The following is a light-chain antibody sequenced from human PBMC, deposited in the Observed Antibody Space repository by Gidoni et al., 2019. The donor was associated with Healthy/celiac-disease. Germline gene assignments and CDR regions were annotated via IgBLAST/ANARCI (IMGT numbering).Light chain of an antibody. J-gene: IGKJ2*03. V-gene: IGKV1-39*01. CDR3: QQSYSTLVS. CDR1: QSISSY. CDR2: AAS. Sequence: DSQMTQSPSSLSASVGDRVTITCRASQSISSYLNWYQQKPGKAPKLLIYAASSLQSGVPSRFSGSGSGTDFPLTISSLQPEDFATYYCQQSYSTLVSFGQGTKLEIK.